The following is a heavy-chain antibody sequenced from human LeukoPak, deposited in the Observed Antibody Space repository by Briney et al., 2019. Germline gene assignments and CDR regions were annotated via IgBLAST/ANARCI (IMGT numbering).Heavy chain of an antibody. CDR2: IYYSGST. D-gene: IGHD6-13*01. Sequence: SETLSLTCTVSGGSISSHYWSWIRQPPGKGLEWIGYIYYSGSTNYNPSLKSRVTISVDTSKNQFSLKLSSVTAADTAVYYCARRRQQLENYYYYYMGVWGKGTTVTVSS. CDR3: ARRRQQLENYYYYYMGV. J-gene: IGHJ6*03. V-gene: IGHV4-59*11. CDR1: GGSISSHY.